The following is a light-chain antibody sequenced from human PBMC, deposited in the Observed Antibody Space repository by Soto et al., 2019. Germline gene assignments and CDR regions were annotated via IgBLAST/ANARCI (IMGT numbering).Light chain of an antibody. CDR1: DGDVGGYNY. J-gene: IGLJ3*02. CDR3: SSYTSSRTLV. Sequence: QSVLTQPACVCGSPGQAITISCTGTDGDVGGYNYVSWYQQHPGKAPKLMIYEVINRPSGVSNRFSGSKSANTASLTISGLQAEDEADYYCSSYTSSRTLVFGGGTKVTVL. CDR2: EVI. V-gene: IGLV2-14*03.